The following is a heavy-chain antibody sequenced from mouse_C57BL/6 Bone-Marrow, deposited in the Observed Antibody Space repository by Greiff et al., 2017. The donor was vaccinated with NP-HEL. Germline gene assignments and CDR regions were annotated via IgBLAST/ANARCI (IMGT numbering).Heavy chain of an antibody. CDR1: GYTFTSYW. Sequence: VQLQQPGAELVKPGASVKLSCKASGYTFTSYWMQWVKQRPGQGLEWIGEIDPSDSYTNYNQKFKGKATLTVDTSSSTAYMQLSSLTSEDSAVYYCARAGYDWYFDVWGTGTTVIVSS. CDR2: IDPSDSYT. CDR3: ARAGYDWYFDV. V-gene: IGHV1-50*01. D-gene: IGHD2-10*02. J-gene: IGHJ1*03.